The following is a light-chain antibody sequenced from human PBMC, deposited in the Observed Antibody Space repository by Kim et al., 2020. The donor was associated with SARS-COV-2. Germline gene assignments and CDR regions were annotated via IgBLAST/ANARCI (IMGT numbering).Light chain of an antibody. Sequence: ELTQPPSASGTPGQRVTISCSGSRSNIGSNYVYWYQHLPGTAPKLLIYRNDQRPSGVPDRFSGSKSGTSASLAISGLRSEDEADYYCVVWDDSLTGVQFGGGTQLTVL. J-gene: IGLJ2*01. CDR1: RSNIGSNY. CDR3: VVWDDSLTGVQ. CDR2: RND. V-gene: IGLV1-47*01.